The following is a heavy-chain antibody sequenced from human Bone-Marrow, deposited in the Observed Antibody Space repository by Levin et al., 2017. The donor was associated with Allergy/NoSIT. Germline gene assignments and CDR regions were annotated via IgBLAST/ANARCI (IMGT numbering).Heavy chain of an antibody. V-gene: IGHV3-15*07. J-gene: IGHJ4*02. Sequence: SCVGSHFNFGYVWMNWVRQAPGKGLEWVGRIKSKADGATTEYAAAVKDRFTISRDDSKNTLYLQMESVKTEDTAVYYCTTDYGDYVGFDYWGQGTQVLVSS. CDR3: TTDYGDYVGFDY. CDR2: IKSKADGATT. D-gene: IGHD4-17*01. CDR1: HFNFGYVW.